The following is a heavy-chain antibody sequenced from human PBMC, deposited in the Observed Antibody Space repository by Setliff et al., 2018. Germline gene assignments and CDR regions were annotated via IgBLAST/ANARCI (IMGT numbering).Heavy chain of an antibody. Sequence: SETLSLTCTVSGGSISSSSYYWGWIRQPPGKGLEWIGSIYYSGSTYYNPSLKSRVTISVDTSKNQFSLKLSSVTAADTAIYYCARVSQYSSGWYYYYYYGMDVWGQGTTVTVSS. V-gene: IGHV4-39*02. CDR3: ARVSQYSSGWYYYYYYGMDV. J-gene: IGHJ6*02. D-gene: IGHD6-19*01. CDR2: IYYSGST. CDR1: GGSISSSSYY.